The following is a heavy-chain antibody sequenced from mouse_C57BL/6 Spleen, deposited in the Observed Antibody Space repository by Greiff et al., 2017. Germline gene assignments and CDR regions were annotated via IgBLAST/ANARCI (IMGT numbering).Heavy chain of an antibody. CDR1: GYTFTSCW. Sequence: QVQLQQPGAELVMPGASVKLSCKASGYTFTSCWMHWVKQRPGQGLEWIGEIDPSDSYTNYNQKFKGKSTVTVDKSSSTAYMQLSSLTSEDSAVYYCARSRVIYTVVPMDYWGQGTSVTVSS. J-gene: IGHJ4*01. CDR2: IDPSDSYT. V-gene: IGHV1-69*01. CDR3: ARSRVIYTVVPMDY. D-gene: IGHD1-1*01.